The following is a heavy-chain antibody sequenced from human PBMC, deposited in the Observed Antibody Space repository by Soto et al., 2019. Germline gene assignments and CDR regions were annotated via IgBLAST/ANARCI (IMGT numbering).Heavy chain of an antibody. Sequence: QVQLVQSGAEVKKPGASVKVSCKASGYTFTSYDINWVRQATGQGLGWMGWMNPNSGNTGYAQKFQGRLTMTGNKSISTADMELSRLRSEHTAVYYCARVAYRGYDVRSPKDEYYYYYMDVWGKGTTVTVSS. V-gene: IGHV1-8*01. CDR3: ARVAYRGYDVRSPKDEYYYYYMDV. D-gene: IGHD5-12*01. CDR2: MNPNSGNT. J-gene: IGHJ6*03. CDR1: GYTFTSYD.